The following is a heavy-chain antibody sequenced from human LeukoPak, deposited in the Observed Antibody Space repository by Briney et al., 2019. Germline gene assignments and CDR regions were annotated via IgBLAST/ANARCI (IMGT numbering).Heavy chain of an antibody. CDR2: VDPEDGET. Sequence: ASVKASCKVSGYTFTDYYMHWVQQAPGKGLEWMGLVDPEDGETIYAEKFQGRVTITADTSTDTAYMGLSSLRSEDTAVYYCATDRRDGYTDPFDYWGQGTLVTVSS. J-gene: IGHJ4*02. D-gene: IGHD5-24*01. V-gene: IGHV1-69-2*01. CDR1: GYTFTDYY. CDR3: ATDRRDGYTDPFDY.